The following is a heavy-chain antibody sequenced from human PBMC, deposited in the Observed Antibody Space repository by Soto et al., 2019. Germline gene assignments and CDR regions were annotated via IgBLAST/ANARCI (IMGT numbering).Heavy chain of an antibody. Sequence: ASVKVSCKASGYTFTGYYMHCVRQAPGQVLEWMGWINPNSGGTNYAQKFQGWVTMTRDTSISTAYMELSRLRSDDTAVYYCARSVAGTTYYYYYYGMDVWGQGTTVTVSS. CDR1: GYTFTGYY. CDR3: ARSVAGTTYYYYYYGMDV. CDR2: INPNSGGT. J-gene: IGHJ6*02. V-gene: IGHV1-2*04. D-gene: IGHD1-7*01.